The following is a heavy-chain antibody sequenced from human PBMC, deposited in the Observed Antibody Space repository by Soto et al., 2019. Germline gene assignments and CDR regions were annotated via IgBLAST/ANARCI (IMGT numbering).Heavy chain of an antibody. D-gene: IGHD3-10*01. CDR1: GGSISSSNW. CDR3: ASLYYYGSGSRRGMDV. Sequence: SETLSLTCAVSGGSISSSNWWSWVRQPPGKGLEWIGEIYHSGSTNYNPSLKSRVTISVDKSKNQFSLKLSSVTAADTAVYYCASLYYYGSGSRRGMDVWGQGTTVPSP. J-gene: IGHJ6*02. CDR2: IYHSGST. V-gene: IGHV4-4*02.